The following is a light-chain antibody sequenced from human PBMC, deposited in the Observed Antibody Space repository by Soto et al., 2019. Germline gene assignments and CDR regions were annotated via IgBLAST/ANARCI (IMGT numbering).Light chain of an antibody. CDR2: EGS. Sequence: QSVLTQPASVSGSPGQSITISCTGTSSDVGSYNLVSWYQQHPGKAPKLMIYEGSKRPSGVSNRFSGSKSGNTASLTISGXXXXXXXXYYCCSYAGSSTWVFGGGTKLTVL. V-gene: IGLV2-23*01. CDR3: CSYAGSSTWV. J-gene: IGLJ3*02. CDR1: SSDVGSYNL.